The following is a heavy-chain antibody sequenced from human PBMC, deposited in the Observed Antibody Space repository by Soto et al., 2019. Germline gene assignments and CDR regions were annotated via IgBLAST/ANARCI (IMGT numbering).Heavy chain of an antibody. CDR1: GFRFSNYG. CDR2: IWDDGSNK. CDR3: ARAPQRRGYGRQFFDY. Sequence: GSLRLSCAASGFRFSNYGMHWVRQPPGKGLEWVAVIWDDGSNKYYEDSVKGRFTISRDNSRNILYLELNSLRVEDTAVYYCARAPQRRGYGRQFFDYWGQGTLVTVSS. J-gene: IGHJ4*02. V-gene: IGHV3-33*01. D-gene: IGHD5-12*01.